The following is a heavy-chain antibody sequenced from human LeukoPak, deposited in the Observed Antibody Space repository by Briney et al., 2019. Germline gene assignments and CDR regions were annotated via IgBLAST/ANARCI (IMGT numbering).Heavy chain of an antibody. CDR1: GFTFSSYW. Sequence: GGSLRLSCAASGFTFSSYWMSWVRQAPGKGLEWVSFISSSSSYIYYADSVKGRFTISRDNAKNSLYLQMNSLRAEDTAVYCCARGFDWLLASYWGQGTLVTVSS. CDR2: ISSSSSYI. J-gene: IGHJ4*02. CDR3: ARGFDWLLASY. D-gene: IGHD3-9*01. V-gene: IGHV3-21*01.